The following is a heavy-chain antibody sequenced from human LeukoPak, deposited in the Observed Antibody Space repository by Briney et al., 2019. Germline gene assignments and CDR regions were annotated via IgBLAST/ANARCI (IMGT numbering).Heavy chain of an antibody. V-gene: IGHV1-46*01. J-gene: IGHJ5*02. CDR2: INPSSGSP. D-gene: IGHD1-7*01. Sequence: ASVKVSCKTSGYTFISNYTHWVRQAPGQGLEWLGMINPSSGSPRYAKTVQSRVTKTRDTSTSTVYMEMSSLKTEDTAAYDCARDRGRTMLVDHWGQGTLVTVSS. CDR1: GYTFISNY. CDR3: ARDRGRTMLVDH.